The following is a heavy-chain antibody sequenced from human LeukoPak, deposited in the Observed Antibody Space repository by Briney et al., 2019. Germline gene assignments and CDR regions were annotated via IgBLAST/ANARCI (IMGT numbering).Heavy chain of an antibody. J-gene: IGHJ4*02. CDR1: GFAFSSYS. Sequence: GGSLRLSCAASGFAFSSYSMNWVRQAPGKGLEWVSSISSSSSYIYYADSVKGRFTISRDNAKNSLYLQMNSLRAEDKAVYYCARASHLGTSCYSYWGQGTLVTVSS. CDR2: ISSSSSYI. D-gene: IGHD2-2*01. V-gene: IGHV3-21*01. CDR3: ARASHLGTSCYSY.